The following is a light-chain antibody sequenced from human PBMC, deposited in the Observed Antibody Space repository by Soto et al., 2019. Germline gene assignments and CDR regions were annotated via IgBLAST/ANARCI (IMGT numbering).Light chain of an antibody. CDR2: GAS. CDR3: QQNDNWPPYT. CDR1: QSVSSN. V-gene: IGKV3-15*01. J-gene: IGKJ2*01. Sequence: EIVMTQSPATLSVSPGDRATLSCRASQSVSSNLAWYQQKPGQAPRLLIYGASTRATGIPARFSGSGSGTEVTLTISSLQSEDFAVYYCQQNDNWPPYTFGQGTKLEIK.